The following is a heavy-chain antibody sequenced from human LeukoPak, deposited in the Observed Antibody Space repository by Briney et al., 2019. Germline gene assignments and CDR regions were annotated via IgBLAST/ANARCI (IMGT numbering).Heavy chain of an antibody. D-gene: IGHD3-16*02. CDR2: IGGSDGRT. CDR3: AKIRLGELSSIDY. J-gene: IGHJ4*02. CDR1: AFIFSSYA. Sequence: PGGSLRLSCAASAFIFSSYAMSWVRQAPGKGLEWVSGIGGSDGRTYYADAVKGRFTISRDNSKNTLYLQMNSLRAEDTAVYYCAKIRLGELSSIDYWGQGTLVTVSS. V-gene: IGHV3-23*01.